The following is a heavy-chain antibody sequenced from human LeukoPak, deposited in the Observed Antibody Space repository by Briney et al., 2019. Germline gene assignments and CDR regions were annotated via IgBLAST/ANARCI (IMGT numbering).Heavy chain of an antibody. CDR3: ARATVVTHAFDP. V-gene: IGHV4-4*09. CDR1: GGSISSYY. CDR2: IYTSGST. D-gene: IGHD4-23*01. Sequence: PSETLSLTCTVSGGSISSYYWSWIRQPPGKGLEWIGYIYTSGSTNYNPSLKSRVTISVDTSKNQFSLKLSSVTAADTAVYYCARATVVTHAFDPWGQGTLVTAPS. J-gene: IGHJ5*02.